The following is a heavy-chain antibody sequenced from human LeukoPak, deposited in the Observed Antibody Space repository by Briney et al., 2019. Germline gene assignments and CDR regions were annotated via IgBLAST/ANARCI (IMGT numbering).Heavy chain of an antibody. CDR2: ISSSSSYI. D-gene: IGHD3-10*01. CDR1: GFTFSSYS. J-gene: IGHJ4*02. V-gene: IGHV3-21*04. Sequence: GGSLRLSCAASGFTFSSYSMNWVRQAPGKGPEWVSSISSSSSYIYYADSVKGRFTISRDNAKNSLYLQMNSLRAEDTAVYYCARGRGFGDPQRYWGQGTLVTVSS. CDR3: ARGRGFGDPQRY.